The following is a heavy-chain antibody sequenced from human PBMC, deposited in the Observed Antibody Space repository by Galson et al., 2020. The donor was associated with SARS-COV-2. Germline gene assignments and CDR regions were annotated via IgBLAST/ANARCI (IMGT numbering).Heavy chain of an antibody. V-gene: IGHV4-61*02. D-gene: IGHD6-19*01. Sequence: SESLSLTCTVSGGSISSGSYYWSWIRQPAGKGLEWIGRIYTSGSTNYNPSLKSRVTISVDTSKNQFSLKLSSVTAADTAVYYCARDSHSSGWYGGYYFDYWGQGTLVTVSS. CDR2: IYTSGST. CDR1: GGSISSGSYY. CDR3: ARDSHSSGWYGGYYFDY. J-gene: IGHJ4*02.